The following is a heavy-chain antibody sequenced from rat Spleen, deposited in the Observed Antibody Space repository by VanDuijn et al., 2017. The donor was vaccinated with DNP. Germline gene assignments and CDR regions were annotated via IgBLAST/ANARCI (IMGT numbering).Heavy chain of an antibody. CDR1: GFTFSSYW. Sequence: EVQLVETGGGLVQPGRSLKLSCVASGFTFSSYWMFWIRQAPGKGLEWVASINTDGGRTYYPDSVKGRFTISRDNAENTGYLQMNSLRSEDTATYFCASWSPIAPISTSNYWGQGVMVTVSS. V-gene: IGHV5-58*01. CDR3: ASWSPIAPISTSNY. D-gene: IGHD1-2*01. CDR2: INTDGGRT. J-gene: IGHJ2*01.